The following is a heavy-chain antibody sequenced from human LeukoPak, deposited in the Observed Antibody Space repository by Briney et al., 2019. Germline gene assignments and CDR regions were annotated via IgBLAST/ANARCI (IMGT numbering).Heavy chain of an antibody. CDR2: IYSRDGST. CDR3: ARDQEGFDY. CDR1: GYAFTSNY. J-gene: IGHJ4*02. V-gene: IGHV1-46*01. Sequence: GASVKVSGKASGYAFTSNYIHWVRQAPGQGLEWMGMIYSRDGSTSYAQKFQGRVTVTRDTSTSTVHMELSGLRSEDTAVYYCARDQEGFDYWGQGTLVTVSS.